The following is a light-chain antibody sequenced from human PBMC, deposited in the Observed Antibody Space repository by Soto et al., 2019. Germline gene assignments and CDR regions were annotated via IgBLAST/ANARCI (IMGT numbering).Light chain of an antibody. Sequence: DIEITQSPSTRSSSVGDIFTITCRASQSISNWFAWYQQKPGTAPKLLIYHASTLESGVPSRFSGSGSGTEFTLTISSLQPDDFATYYCQQYNSYSFGQGTKVDIK. J-gene: IGKJ1*01. CDR3: QQYNSYS. CDR1: QSISNW. V-gene: IGKV1-5*01. CDR2: HAS.